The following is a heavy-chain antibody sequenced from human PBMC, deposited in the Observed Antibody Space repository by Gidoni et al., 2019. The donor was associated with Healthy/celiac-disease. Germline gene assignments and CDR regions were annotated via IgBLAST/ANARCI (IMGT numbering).Heavy chain of an antibody. V-gene: IGHV1-2*02. CDR3: ARELPLSSGYYSETGGGDYYGMDV. J-gene: IGHJ6*02. CDR2: INPNSGGT. D-gene: IGHD3-22*01. Sequence: QVQLVQSGAEVKKPGASVKVSCKASGYTFTGYYMHWVRQAPGQGLEWMGWINPNSGGTNYAQKFQGRVTMTRDTSISTAYMELSRLRSDDTAVYYCARELPLSSGYYSETGGGDYYGMDVWGQGTTVTVSS. CDR1: GYTFTGYY.